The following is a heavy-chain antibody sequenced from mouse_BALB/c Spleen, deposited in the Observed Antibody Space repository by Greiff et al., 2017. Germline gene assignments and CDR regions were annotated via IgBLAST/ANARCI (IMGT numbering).Heavy chain of an antibody. CDR3: ARGNPSYFDY. V-gene: IGHV1S81*02. J-gene: IGHJ2*01. CDR2: INPSNGRT. Sequence: QVQLQQSGAELVKPGASVKLSCKASGYTFTSYWMHWVKQRPGQGLEWIGEINPSNGRTNYNEKFKSKATLTVDKSSSTAYMQLSSLTSEDSAVYYCARGNPSYFDYWGQGTTLTVSA. CDR1: GYTFTSYW.